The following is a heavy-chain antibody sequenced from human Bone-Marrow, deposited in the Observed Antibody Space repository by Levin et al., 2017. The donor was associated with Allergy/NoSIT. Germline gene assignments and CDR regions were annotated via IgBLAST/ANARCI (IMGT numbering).Heavy chain of an antibody. Sequence: GGSLRLSCAASGFTFSSYAMHWVRQAPGKGLEWVAVISYDGSNKYYADSVKGRFTISRDNSKNTLYLQMNSLRAEDTAVYYCARDWIVVVVAATPNSPPNDAFDIWGQGTMVTVSS. V-gene: IGHV3-30-3*01. CDR3: ARDWIVVVVAATPNSPPNDAFDI. CDR1: GFTFSSYA. J-gene: IGHJ3*02. CDR2: ISYDGSNK. D-gene: IGHD2-15*01.